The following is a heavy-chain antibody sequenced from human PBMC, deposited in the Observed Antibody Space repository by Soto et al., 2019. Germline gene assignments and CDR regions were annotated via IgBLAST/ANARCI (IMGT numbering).Heavy chain of an antibody. J-gene: IGHJ6*02. CDR2: ISGSGENT. CDR1: GFTFRSYA. V-gene: IGHV3-23*01. Sequence: GGSLRLSCAASGFTFRSYAMSWVRQAPGKGLEWVSSISGSGENTYYADSVKGRFTIFRDNSKNTLYLQMNSLRAEDTALYYCAKGTADLWSGYYYYYGMDVWGQGTTVTVSS. CDR3: AKGTADLWSGYYYYYGMDV. D-gene: IGHD3-3*01.